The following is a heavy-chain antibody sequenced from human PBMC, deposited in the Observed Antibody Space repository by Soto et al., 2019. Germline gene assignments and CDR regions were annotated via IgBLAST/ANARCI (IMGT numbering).Heavy chain of an antibody. CDR1: GFTFSSYW. V-gene: IGHV3-74*01. D-gene: IGHD2-21*01. J-gene: IGHJ6*02. Sequence: EVQLVESGGGLGQPGGSLRLSCAASGFTFSSYWMNWVRQAPGKGLVSGSRINSDGSTTGYVDSAKDQFTISRDNATKTLYLPMNSLRAEDTAVYYCARRDQIAYYYGMDVWGQGNTVTVSS. CDR2: INSDGSTT. CDR3: ARRDQIAYYYGMDV.